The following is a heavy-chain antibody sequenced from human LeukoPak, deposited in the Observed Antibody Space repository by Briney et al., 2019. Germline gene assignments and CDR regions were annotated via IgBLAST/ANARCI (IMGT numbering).Heavy chain of an antibody. CDR3: ARRYCISTGCSAFDY. CDR1: GYTFTNYD. D-gene: IGHD2-2*01. J-gene: IGHJ4*02. Sequence: GASVEVSCKASGYTFTNYDINWVRQATGQGLEWMGWMNPNSGDSHSVDKFQGRVTTTRDTSIRTAYMELSGLRSDDTAVYYCARRYCISTGCSAFDYWGPGTPVTVSS. CDR2: MNPNSGDS. V-gene: IGHV1-8*01.